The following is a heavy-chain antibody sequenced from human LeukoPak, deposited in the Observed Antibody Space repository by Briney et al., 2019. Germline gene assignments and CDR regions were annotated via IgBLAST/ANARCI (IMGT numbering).Heavy chain of an antibody. V-gene: IGHV3-7*03. J-gene: IGHJ4*02. CDR2: IKQDGSKK. CDR1: GFPFSSYW. CDR3: ASGLELDY. Sequence: GGSLRLSCVASGFPFSSYWMTWVRQAPGKGLEWVANIKQDGSKKSYVDSVKGRFTISRDNAKNSLYLQMNSLRAEDTAVYYCASGLELDYWGQGTLVTVSS.